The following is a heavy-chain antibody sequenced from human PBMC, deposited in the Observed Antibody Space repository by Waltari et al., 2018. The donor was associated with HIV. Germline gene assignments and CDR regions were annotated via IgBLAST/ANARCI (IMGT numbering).Heavy chain of an antibody. J-gene: IGHJ4*02. CDR2: INHSGST. V-gene: IGHV4-34*01. D-gene: IGHD6-19*01. CDR1: GGSFSGYY. CDR3: ARVLEQWLVKGTFDY. Sequence: QVQLQQWGAGLLKPSETLSLTCAVYGGSFSGYYWRWIRQPPGKGLEWIGEINHSGSTNYNPSLKSRVTISVDTSKNQFSLKLSSVTAADTAVYYCARVLEQWLVKGTFDYWGQGTLVTVSS.